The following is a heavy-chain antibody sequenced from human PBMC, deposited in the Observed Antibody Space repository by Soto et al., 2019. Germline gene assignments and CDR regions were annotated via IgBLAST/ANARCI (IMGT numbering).Heavy chain of an antibody. Sequence: GGSLILSCAASGFTFSSYAMHWVRQAPGKGLEWVAVISYDGSNKYYADSVKGRFTISRDNSKNTLYLQMNSLRAEDTAVYYCARDRRYYYYDSSGTAGFQHWGQGTLVTVSS. CDR2: ISYDGSNK. CDR1: GFTFSSYA. V-gene: IGHV3-30-3*01. J-gene: IGHJ1*01. CDR3: ARDRRYYYYDSSGTAGFQH. D-gene: IGHD3-22*01.